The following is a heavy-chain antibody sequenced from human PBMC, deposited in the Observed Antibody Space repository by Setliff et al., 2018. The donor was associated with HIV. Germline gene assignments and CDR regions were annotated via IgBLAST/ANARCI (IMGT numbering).Heavy chain of an antibody. CDR2: ISSSGSYI. CDR1: GFTFISST. J-gene: IGHJ5*02. V-gene: IGHV3-21*04. D-gene: IGHD7-27*01. CDR3: AKEPTGDSSHWFDP. Sequence: GGSLRLSCTVSGFTFISSTMNWVRQAPGKGLEWVASISSSGSYIHYADSLKGRFTISRDNSKNTLFLQMNSLRADDTAVYYCAKEPTGDSSHWFDPWGQGTLVTVSS.